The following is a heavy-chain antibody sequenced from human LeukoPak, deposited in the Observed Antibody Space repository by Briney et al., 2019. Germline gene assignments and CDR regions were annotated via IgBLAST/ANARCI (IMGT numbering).Heavy chain of an antibody. J-gene: IGHJ4*02. V-gene: IGHV4-59*03. CDR3: ARGHWQLGY. D-gene: IGHD3-16*01. CDR1: GDSISGYY. Sequence: SETLSLTCTVSGDSISGYYWTXXRQPPGKGLEWIXYIHYSGNTNYNSSXKSRLDISVXXSKNQLSLQLRSVTPADTAVYYCARGHWQLGYWGQGTLVTVSS. CDR2: IHYSGNT.